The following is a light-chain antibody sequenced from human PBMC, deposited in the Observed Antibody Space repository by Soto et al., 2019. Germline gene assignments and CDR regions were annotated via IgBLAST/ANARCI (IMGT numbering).Light chain of an antibody. J-gene: IGKJ1*01. CDR3: QQYHSYPPT. V-gene: IGKV1-16*01. CDR2: EAS. Sequence: DIQMTQSPSSLSASVGDRVTITCRASQDISNFLAWFQQKPGKAPKSLIYEASNLQSGVPPRFSGSASETNFTLTISSLQTEDFATYYCQQYHSYPPTFGQGTKVEIK. CDR1: QDISNF.